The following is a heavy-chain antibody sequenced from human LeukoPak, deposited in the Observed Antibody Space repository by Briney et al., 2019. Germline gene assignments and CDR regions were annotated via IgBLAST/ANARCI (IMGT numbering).Heavy chain of an antibody. J-gene: IGHJ3*02. V-gene: IGHV1-24*01. CDR1: GYTLTELS. Sequence: ASVKVSCKVSGYTLTELSMHWVRQAPGKGLEWMGGFDPEDGETIYAQKFQGRVTMTEDTSTDTAYMELSSLRSEDTAVYYCATGSDIVVVPAATPFSVVAFDIWGQGTMVTVSS. D-gene: IGHD2-2*01. CDR3: ATGSDIVVVPAATPFSVVAFDI. CDR2: FDPEDGET.